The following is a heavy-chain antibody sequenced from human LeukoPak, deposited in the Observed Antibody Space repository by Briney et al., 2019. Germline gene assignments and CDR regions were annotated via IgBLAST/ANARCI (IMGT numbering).Heavy chain of an antibody. CDR1: GFTFSTFA. CDR3: AREGGDGYNLSY. D-gene: IGHD5-24*01. Sequence: PGGSLRLSCAASGFTFSTFAMHWVRQAPGKGLEWVAVISYDGSSKYYADSVKGRFAISRDNSKKTLYMQMNSLRAEDTAVYYCAREGGDGYNLSYWGQGTLVAVSS. CDR2: ISYDGSSK. J-gene: IGHJ4*02. V-gene: IGHV3-30*09.